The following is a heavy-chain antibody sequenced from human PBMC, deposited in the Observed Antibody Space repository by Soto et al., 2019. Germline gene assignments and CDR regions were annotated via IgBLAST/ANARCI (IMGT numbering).Heavy chain of an antibody. V-gene: IGHV4-39*01. CDR3: ARRLRATIFGVVITRPQYYFDY. CDR2: IYYSGST. CDR1: GGSISSSSYY. D-gene: IGHD3-3*01. J-gene: IGHJ4*02. Sequence: SETLSLTCTVSGGSISSSSYYWGWIRQPPGKGLEWIGSIYYSGSTYYNPSLKSRVTISVDTSKNQFSLKLSSVTAADTAVYYCARRLRATIFGVVITRPQYYFDYWGQGTLVTVSS.